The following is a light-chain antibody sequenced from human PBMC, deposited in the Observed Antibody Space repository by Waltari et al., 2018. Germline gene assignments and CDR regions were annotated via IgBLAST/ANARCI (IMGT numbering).Light chain of an antibody. J-gene: IGKJ1*01. CDR1: QSVGRS. CDR2: HAS. V-gene: IGKV3-20*01. CDR3: QKYERLPAT. Sequence: EIVLTQSPGTLSLSPGERATLSCRASQSVGRSLAWYQQKPGQAPRLLIYHASTRATGLPDRFSGSGSGTDFSLTISRLEPEDFAVYYCQKYERLPATFGQGTKVEIK.